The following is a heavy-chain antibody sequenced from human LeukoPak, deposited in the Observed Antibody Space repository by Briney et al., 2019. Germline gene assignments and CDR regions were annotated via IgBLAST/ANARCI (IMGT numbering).Heavy chain of an antibody. V-gene: IGHV3-9*01. Sequence: GGSLRLSCAGSGFTFTEYGMHWVRQAPGKGLEWVSGTSWNGIRIGYADSVKGRFSISRDNARKSLYLHMDRLRPEDTALYYCAKGGATTVRGIIKDWGQGTQVTVSS. D-gene: IGHD3-10*01. CDR2: TSWNGIRI. CDR3: AKGGATTVRGIIKD. CDR1: GFTFTEYG. J-gene: IGHJ4*02.